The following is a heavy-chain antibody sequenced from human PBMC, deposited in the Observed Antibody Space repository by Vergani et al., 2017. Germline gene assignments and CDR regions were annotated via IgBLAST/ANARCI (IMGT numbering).Heavy chain of an antibody. V-gene: IGHV4-61*01. Sequence: QVQLQESGPGLVKPSETLSLTCTVSGGSVSSGSYYWSWIRQPPGKGLEWIGYIYYSGSTNYNPSLKSRVTISVDTSKNQFSLKLSSVTAADTAVYYCARVVAARYYYYYMDVWGKGP. D-gene: IGHD6-6*01. CDR1: GGSVSSGSYY. J-gene: IGHJ6*03. CDR3: ARVVAARYYYYYMDV. CDR2: IYYSGST.